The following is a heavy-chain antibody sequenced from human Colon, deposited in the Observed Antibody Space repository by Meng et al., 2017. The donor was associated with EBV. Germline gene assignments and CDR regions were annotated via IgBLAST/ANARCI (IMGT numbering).Heavy chain of an antibody. D-gene: IGHD6-19*01. Sequence: QVQLPDSGPGLVKPSQTLSLTCTVSGGSVSSGGYYWIWIRQHPGKGLEWFGHIYYSGSTFYNPSLKRRVIISIDTSKNQFSLNLRSVTAADTAVYYCARVSSGWDYFDYWGQGTLVTVFS. J-gene: IGHJ4*02. CDR3: ARVSSGWDYFDY. CDR1: GGSVSSGGYY. V-gene: IGHV4-31*03. CDR2: IYYSGST.